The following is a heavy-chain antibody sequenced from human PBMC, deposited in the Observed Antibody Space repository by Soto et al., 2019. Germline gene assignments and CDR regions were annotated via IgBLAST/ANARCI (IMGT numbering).Heavy chain of an antibody. CDR2: IHYTGST. D-gene: IGHD6-19*01. V-gene: IGHV4-59*01. CDR1: HGSISDYY. CDR3: ARDRPPIAVAGLDYYYGMDV. J-gene: IGHJ6*02. Sequence: QVQLQESGPGLVKPSETLSLTCSVSHGSISDYYWSWIRQPPGKGLQWIGFIHYTGSTHYNPSLTSRVTISLDTSKNQFSLKLRSVTAADTAKYYCARDRPPIAVAGLDYYYGMDVWGPGATVTVSS.